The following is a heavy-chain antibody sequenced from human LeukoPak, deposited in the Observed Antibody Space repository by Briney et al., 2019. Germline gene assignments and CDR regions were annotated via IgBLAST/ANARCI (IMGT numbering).Heavy chain of an antibody. V-gene: IGHV1-69*13. CDR3: ARDLDGSIAARPFDY. J-gene: IGHJ4*02. Sequence: SVKVSCKASEGTFSSYAISWVRQAPGQGLEWMGGIIPIFGTANYAQKSQGRVTITADESTSTAYMELSSLRSEDTAVYYCARDLDGSIAARPFDYWGQGTLVTVSS. CDR1: EGTFSSYA. D-gene: IGHD6-6*01. CDR2: IIPIFGTA.